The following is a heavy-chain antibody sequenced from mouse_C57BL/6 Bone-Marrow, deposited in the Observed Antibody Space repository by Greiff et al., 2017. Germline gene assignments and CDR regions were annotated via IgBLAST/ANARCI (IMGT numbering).Heavy chain of an antibody. CDR1: GYTFTSYW. V-gene: IGHV1-55*01. CDR3: ARGVRYPDWYFDV. J-gene: IGHJ1*03. Sequence: QQPGAELVKPGASVKMSCKASGYTFTSYWITWVKQRPGQGLEWIGDIYPGSGSTNYNEKFKSKATLTVATSSSPAYMQLSSLTSEDSAVYYCARGVRYPDWYFDVWGTGTTVTVSS. D-gene: IGHD1-1*01. CDR2: IYPGSGST.